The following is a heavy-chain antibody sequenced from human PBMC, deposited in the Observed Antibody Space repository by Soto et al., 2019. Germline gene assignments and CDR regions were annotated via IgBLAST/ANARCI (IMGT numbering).Heavy chain of an antibody. CDR2: ISYDGSNK. D-gene: IGHD6-19*01. Sequence: TGGSLRLSCAASGFTFSSYAMHWVRQAPGKGLEWVAVISYDGSNKYYADSVKGRFTISRDNSKNTLYLQMNSLRAEDTAVYYCARGAPGYSSGHVDYWGQGTLVTVSS. CDR3: ARGAPGYSSGHVDY. CDR1: GFTFSSYA. V-gene: IGHV3-30-3*01. J-gene: IGHJ4*02.